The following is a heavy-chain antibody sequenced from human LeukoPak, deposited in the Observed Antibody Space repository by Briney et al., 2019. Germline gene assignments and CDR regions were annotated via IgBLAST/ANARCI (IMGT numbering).Heavy chain of an antibody. D-gene: IGHD3-3*01. J-gene: IGHJ4*02. CDR2: IYYSGST. CDR3: ARHGYDFWSGYTFDY. CDR1: GGSISSYY. Sequence: SETLSLTCTVSGGSISSYYWSWIRQPPGKGLEWIGYIYYSGSTNYNPSLKSRVTISVDTSKNQFSLKLSSVTAADTAVYYCARHGYDFWSGYTFDYWGRGTLVTVSS. V-gene: IGHV4-59*08.